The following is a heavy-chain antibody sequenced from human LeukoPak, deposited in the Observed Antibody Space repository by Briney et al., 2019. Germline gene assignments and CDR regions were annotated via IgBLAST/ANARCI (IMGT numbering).Heavy chain of an antibody. V-gene: IGHV3-48*03. CDR1: GFTFSSYE. Sequence: AGSLRLSCAASGFTFSSYEMNWVRQAPGKGLEWVSYISSGSIIYYADSVKGRFTISRDNAKNSLYLQMNSLRAEDTAVYYCARDTYYYASGSYSDAFDLWGRGTMVTVSS. CDR2: ISSGSII. D-gene: IGHD3-10*01. J-gene: IGHJ3*01. CDR3: ARDTYYYASGSYSDAFDL.